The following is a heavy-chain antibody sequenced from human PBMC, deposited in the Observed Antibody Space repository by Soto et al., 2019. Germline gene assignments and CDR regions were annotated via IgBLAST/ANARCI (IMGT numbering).Heavy chain of an antibody. CDR3: ARTLGIAAAGQYYYYYYYMDV. CDR1: GGSISSYY. Sequence: SETLSLTCTVSGGSISSYYWSWLRQPPGKGLEWIGYIYYSGSTNYNPSLKSRVTISVDTSKNQFSLKLSSVTAADTAVYYCARTLGIAAAGQYYYYYYYMDVWGKGTTVTVSS. V-gene: IGHV4-59*01. D-gene: IGHD6-13*01. J-gene: IGHJ6*03. CDR2: IYYSGST.